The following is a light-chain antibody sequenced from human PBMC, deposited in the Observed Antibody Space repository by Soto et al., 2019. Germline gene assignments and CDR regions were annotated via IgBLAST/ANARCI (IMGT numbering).Light chain of an antibody. CDR1: SSDVGGYNY. CDR3: SPYAGSNNFVV. V-gene: IGLV2-8*01. Sequence: QSALTQPPSASGSPGQSVTISCTGTSSDVGGYNYVSWYQQHPGKAPKLMIYEVSKRPSGVPDRFSGSKSGNTASLTVSGLQAEDEADYYCSPYAGSNNFVVFGGGTKLTGL. CDR2: EVS. J-gene: IGLJ2*01.